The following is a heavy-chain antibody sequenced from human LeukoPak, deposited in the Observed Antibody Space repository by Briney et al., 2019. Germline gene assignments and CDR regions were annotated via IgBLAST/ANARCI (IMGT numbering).Heavy chain of an antibody. J-gene: IGHJ4*02. V-gene: IGHV4-34*01. CDR1: GGSFSGYY. D-gene: IGHD3-3*01. CDR3: ARGRAIKEYYDFWSGLPQYYFDY. Sequence: SETLSLTCAVYGGSFSGYYWSWIRQPPGKGLEWIGEINHSGSTNYNPSLKSRVTISVDTSKNQFSLKLSSVTAAGTAVYYCARGRAIKEYYDFWSGLPQYYFDYWGQGTLVTVSS. CDR2: INHSGST.